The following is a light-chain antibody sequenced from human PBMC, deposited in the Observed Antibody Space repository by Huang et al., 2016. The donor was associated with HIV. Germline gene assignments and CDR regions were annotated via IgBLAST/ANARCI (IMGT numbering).Light chain of an antibody. CDR1: RSVSSN. CDR2: GSS. Sequence: IVMTQSPATLSVSPGERVTVSCRANRSVSSNLAWYQQRPGQAPRLLSYGSSTSAPGIPARFSGSGSGTDFSLTISSLQSEDFALYYCQQYNNWLLSFGGGTRVDI. CDR3: QQYNNWLLS. J-gene: IGKJ4*01. V-gene: IGKV3-15*01.